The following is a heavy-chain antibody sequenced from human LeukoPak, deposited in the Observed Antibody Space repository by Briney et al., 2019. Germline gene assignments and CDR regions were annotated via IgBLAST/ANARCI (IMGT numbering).Heavy chain of an antibody. Sequence: GGSLRLSCAASGFTFSSYGMHWVRQAPGKGLEWVAVISHDGSKKYYADSVKGRFTISRDNSKNTLYLQMNSLRDEDTAVHYCAKDPYSGSFEYFQHWGQGTLVTVSS. V-gene: IGHV3-30*18. CDR1: GFTFSSYG. J-gene: IGHJ1*01. D-gene: IGHD1-26*01. CDR3: AKDPYSGSFEYFQH. CDR2: ISHDGSKK.